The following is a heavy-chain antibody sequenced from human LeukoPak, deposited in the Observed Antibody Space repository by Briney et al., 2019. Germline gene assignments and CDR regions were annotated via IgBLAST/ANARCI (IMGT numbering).Heavy chain of an antibody. CDR3: ARLSYDILTGYSNFDY. D-gene: IGHD3-9*01. V-gene: IGHV4-4*09. CDR1: GGSISSYY. CDR2: IYTSGSA. J-gene: IGHJ4*02. Sequence: SETLSLTCTVSGGSISSYYWSWIRQPPGKGLEWIGYIYTSGSANYNPSLKSRVTISVDTSKNQFSLKLSSVTAADTAVYYCARLSYDILTGYSNFDYWGQGTLVTVSS.